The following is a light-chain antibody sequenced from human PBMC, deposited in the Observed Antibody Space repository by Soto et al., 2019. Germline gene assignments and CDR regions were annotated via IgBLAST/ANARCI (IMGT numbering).Light chain of an antibody. V-gene: IGKV3-20*01. CDR1: QSISSN. CDR2: GPS. CDR3: QQYGNSPIT. Sequence: EIVLTQSPATLSLSPGERATLSCRASQSISSNLAWYQQKPGQAPRLLIYGPSTRATGIPARFSGSGSGTEFTLTISRLEPEDFAVYYCQQYGNSPITFGQGTRLEIK. J-gene: IGKJ5*01.